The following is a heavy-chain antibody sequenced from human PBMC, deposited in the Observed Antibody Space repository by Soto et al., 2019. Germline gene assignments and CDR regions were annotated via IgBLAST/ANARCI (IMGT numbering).Heavy chain of an antibody. V-gene: IGHV3-7*05. J-gene: IGHJ3*02. CDR2: INRDASKM. D-gene: IGHD6-13*01. CDR3: ARDVSPGSSSLYLDAFDI. Sequence: EVQLEESGGDLVQPGGSLRLSCAASGFTLSSYWTTWVRQAPGKGLEWVANINRDASKMSYLDSVRGRFTISRDNVRNSLYLQMDSLRADDTALYYCARDVSPGSSSLYLDAFDIWGQGTMVTVSS. CDR1: GFTLSSYW.